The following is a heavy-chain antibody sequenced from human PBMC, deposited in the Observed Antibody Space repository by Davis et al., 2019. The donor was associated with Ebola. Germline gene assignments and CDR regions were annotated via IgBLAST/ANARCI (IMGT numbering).Heavy chain of an antibody. J-gene: IGHJ3*02. CDR1: GGTFSSYA. CDR3: ARGYYDFWSGYTQPYDAFDI. V-gene: IGHV1-69*13. D-gene: IGHD3-3*01. CDR2: IIPIFGTA. Sequence: SVKVSCKASGGTFSSYAISWVRQAPGQGLEWLGGIIPIFGTATYAQKFQGRVTITADESTSTAYMELSSLRSEDTAVYYCARGYYDFWSGYTQPYDAFDIWGQGTMVTVSS.